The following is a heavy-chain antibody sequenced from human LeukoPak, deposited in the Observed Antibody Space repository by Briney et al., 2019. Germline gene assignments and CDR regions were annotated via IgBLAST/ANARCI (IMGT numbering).Heavy chain of an antibody. Sequence: SETLSLTYAVSGGSISSGGYSWSWIRQPPGQGLEWIGYIYYSGSTNYNPSLKSRVTISVDTSKNQFSLKLSSVTAADTAVYYCARHKTTVTTTLGLYYYYGMDVWGQGTTVTVSS. CDR3: ARHKTTVTTTLGLYYYYGMDV. D-gene: IGHD4-11*01. CDR2: IYYSGST. CDR1: GGSISSGGYS. V-gene: IGHV4-61*08. J-gene: IGHJ6*02.